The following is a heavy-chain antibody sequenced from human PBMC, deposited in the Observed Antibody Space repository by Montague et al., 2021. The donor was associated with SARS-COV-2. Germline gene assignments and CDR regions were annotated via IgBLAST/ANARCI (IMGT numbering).Heavy chain of an antibody. J-gene: IGHJ6*02. D-gene: IGHD3/OR15-3a*01. CDR2: SHE. V-gene: IGHV3-30*02. Sequence: SHEYYPNSVKDRFTISRGNSKNSVYLQLNSMRVEATAVYYCAKEDGLISYYYGMDVWGQGTTVTVSS. CDR3: AKEDGLISYYYGMDV.